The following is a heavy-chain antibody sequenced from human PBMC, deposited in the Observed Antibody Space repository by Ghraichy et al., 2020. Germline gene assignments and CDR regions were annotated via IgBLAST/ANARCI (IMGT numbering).Heavy chain of an antibody. CDR1: GFIVSSNY. D-gene: IGHD3-22*01. CDR2: IYSGGST. J-gene: IGHJ3*02. Sequence: GGSLRLSCAASGFIVSSNYMSWVRQAPGKGLEWVSAIYSGGSTWYADSVKGRFTISRDNSKNTVHLQMNSLRAEDTAVYYCAREKKYYYDSSGYYLADAFDIWGQGTMVTVSS. CDR3: AREKKYYYDSSGYYLADAFDI. V-gene: IGHV3-66*01.